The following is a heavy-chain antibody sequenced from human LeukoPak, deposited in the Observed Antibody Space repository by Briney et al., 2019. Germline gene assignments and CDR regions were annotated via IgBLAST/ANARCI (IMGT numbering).Heavy chain of an antibody. V-gene: IGHV3-48*03. CDR1: GFILSTSE. D-gene: IGHD1-20*01. CDR2: IATDGTI. CDR3: ARVRNWNYYDY. J-gene: IGHJ4*02. Sequence: GGSLRLSCVASGFILSTSEMNWVRQAPGKGLEWVSFIATDGTIYYADSVKGRFTLSRDNAKNSLYLQMNSLRAEDTAVYYCARVRNWNYYDYWGQGTLVTVSS.